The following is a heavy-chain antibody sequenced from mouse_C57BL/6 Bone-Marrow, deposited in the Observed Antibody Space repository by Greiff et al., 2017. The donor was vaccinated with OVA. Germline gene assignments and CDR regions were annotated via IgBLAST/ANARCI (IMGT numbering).Heavy chain of an antibody. Sequence: QVQLKQSGAELVKPGASVKLSCKVSGYTFTEYTIHWVQQRSGQGLEWIGWFYPGSGSIKYNEKFKYMATLNADKSSSTVYIVLSRLTSEDSAVYFCARHGYSLYAMDYWGQGTSVTVSS. CDR2: FYPGSGSI. D-gene: IGHD2-12*01. J-gene: IGHJ4*01. CDR1: GYTFTEYT. V-gene: IGHV1-62-2*01. CDR3: ARHGYSLYAMDY.